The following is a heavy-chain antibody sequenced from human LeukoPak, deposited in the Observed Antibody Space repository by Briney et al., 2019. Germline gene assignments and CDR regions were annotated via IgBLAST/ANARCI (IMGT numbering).Heavy chain of an antibody. CDR2: VYHTGAT. CDR3: ARDLGLTISANWFDP. J-gene: IGHJ5*02. Sequence: PSETLSLTCGVSGYSISSGYFWVWIRQPPGKGLEWIGSVYHTGATYYNPSLRGPVTISVDTSKNQFSLELNSVTAADTAVYYCARDLGLTISANWFDPWGQGTLVTVSS. D-gene: IGHD3-3*01. V-gene: IGHV4-38-2*02. CDR1: GYSISSGYF.